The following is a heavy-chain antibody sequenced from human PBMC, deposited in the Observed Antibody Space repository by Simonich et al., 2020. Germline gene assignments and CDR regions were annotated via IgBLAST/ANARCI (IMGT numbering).Heavy chain of an antibody. J-gene: IGHJ3*02. CDR1: GGSISSSSYY. D-gene: IGHD6-13*01. V-gene: IGHV4-39*01. CDR3: ARHAGFAFDI. CDR2: IYYSGST. Sequence: QLQLQESGPGLVKPSETLSLTCTVSGGSISSSSYYWGWIRQPPGKGLEWIGSIYYSGSTYYTPSRKSRVTITVDTSKTQFSLKRSSVTAADTAVYYCARHAGFAFDIWGQGTMVTVSS.